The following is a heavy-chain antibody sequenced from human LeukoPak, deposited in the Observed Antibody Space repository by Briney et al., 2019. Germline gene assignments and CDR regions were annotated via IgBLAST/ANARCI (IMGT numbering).Heavy chain of an antibody. CDR1: GFTFTEYW. CDR3: AREAYCGGPSCFAVSYMDV. Sequence: GGSLRLSCAASGFTFTEYWMTWVRQAPGQRLEWGANIKQDGSEVYYVDSVEGRFTISRDNTKNSVYLQMNSLGVEDTAVYYCAREAYCGGPSCFAVSYMDVWGEGTTVTVS. J-gene: IGHJ6*03. CDR2: IKQDGSEV. D-gene: IGHD2-21*01. V-gene: IGHV3-7*01.